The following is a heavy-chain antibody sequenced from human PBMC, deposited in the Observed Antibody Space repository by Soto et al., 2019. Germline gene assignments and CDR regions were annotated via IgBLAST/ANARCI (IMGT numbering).Heavy chain of an antibody. V-gene: IGHV4-59*01. CDR2: IYYSGST. Sequence: PSETLSLTCTVSGGSISSYYWSWIRPPPGKGLEWIGYIYYSGSTNYNPSLKSRVTISVDTSKNQFSLKLSSVTAADTAVYYCARHPEYSSSWSDPPPRLDPWGQGTLVTVSS. CDR1: GGSISSYY. J-gene: IGHJ5*02. D-gene: IGHD6-13*01. CDR3: ARHPEYSSSWSDPPPRLDP.